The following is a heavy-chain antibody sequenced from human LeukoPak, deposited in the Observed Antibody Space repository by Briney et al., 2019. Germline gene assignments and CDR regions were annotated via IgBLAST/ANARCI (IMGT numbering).Heavy chain of an antibody. CDR3: ARSRGYSGYDYYDSSGYYYHYFDY. CDR2: IYYSGST. D-gene: IGHD3-22*01. Sequence: SETLSLTCTVSGASISSSFWTWIRQSPGKGLEWIGYIYYSGSTNYNPSLKSRVTISVDTSKNQFSLKLSSVTAADTAVYYCARSRGYSGYDYYDSSGYYYHYFDYWGQGTLVTVSS. J-gene: IGHJ4*02. CDR1: GASISSSF. V-gene: IGHV4-59*01.